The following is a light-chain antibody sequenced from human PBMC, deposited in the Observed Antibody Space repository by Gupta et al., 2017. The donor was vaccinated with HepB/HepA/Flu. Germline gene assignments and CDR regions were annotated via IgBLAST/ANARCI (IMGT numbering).Light chain of an antibody. V-gene: IGLV6-57*03. CDR2: EDN. Sequence: FMLTQPLSVSESPCQTVTISCTRSSGSIASNYVQWYQQRPGSAPTTVIYEDNKRPSGVTDRFSGSIDSSSNTASLTISGLKTEDEADYYCQSYDSSNHVVFGGGTKLTVL. CDR3: QSYDSSNHVV. CDR1: SGSIASNY. J-gene: IGLJ2*01.